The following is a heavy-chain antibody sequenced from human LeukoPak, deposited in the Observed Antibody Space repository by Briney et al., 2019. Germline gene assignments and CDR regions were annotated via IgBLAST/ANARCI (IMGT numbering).Heavy chain of an antibody. J-gene: IGHJ5*02. CDR2: INHSGST. Sequence: NPSETLSLTCTVSGGSISSSTYYWGWIRQPPGKGLEWIGEINHSGSTNYNPSLKSRVAISVDTSKNQFSLKLSSVTAADTAVYYCARPNRPRYCSSTSCRRQCWFDPWGQGTLVTVSS. CDR1: GGSISSSTYY. CDR3: ARPNRPRYCSSTSCRRQCWFDP. V-gene: IGHV4-39*07. D-gene: IGHD2-2*01.